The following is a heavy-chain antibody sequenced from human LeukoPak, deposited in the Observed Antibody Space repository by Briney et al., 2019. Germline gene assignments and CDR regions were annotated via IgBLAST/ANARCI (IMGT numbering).Heavy chain of an antibody. Sequence: PGGSLRLSCAASGFTFSSYSMNWVRQAPGKGLEWVSYISSSSTIYYADSVKGRFTISRDNAKNSLYLQMNSLRAEDTAVYYCARDPKLSAAAGIGAFDIWGQGTMVTVSS. CDR3: ARDPKLSAAAGIGAFDI. D-gene: IGHD6-13*01. CDR1: GFTFSSYS. J-gene: IGHJ3*02. V-gene: IGHV3-48*01. CDR2: ISSSSTI.